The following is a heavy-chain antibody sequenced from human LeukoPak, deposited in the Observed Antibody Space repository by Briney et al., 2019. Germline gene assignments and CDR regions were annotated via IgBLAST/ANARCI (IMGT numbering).Heavy chain of an antibody. CDR2: ISYDGSNK. CDR3: ARGSSSGWYVTETNWFDP. V-gene: IGHV3-30*04. J-gene: IGHJ5*02. CDR1: GFTFSSYA. Sequence: GGSLRLSCAASGFTFSSYAMHWVRQAPGKGLEWVAVISYDGSNKYYADSVKGRFTISRDNAKNTLYLQMNSLRAEDTAVYYCARGSSSGWYVTETNWFDPWGQGTLVTVSS. D-gene: IGHD6-19*01.